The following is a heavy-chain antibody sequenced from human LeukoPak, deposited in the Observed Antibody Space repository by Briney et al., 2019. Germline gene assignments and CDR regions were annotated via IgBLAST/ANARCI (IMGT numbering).Heavy chain of an antibody. V-gene: IGHV3-53*01. D-gene: IGHD4-17*01. CDR1: GFTVSSNY. J-gene: IGHJ4*02. Sequence: GGYLRLSCAASGFTVSSNYMSWVRQAPGKGLEWVSVIYSGGSTYYADSVKGRFTISRDNSKNTLYLQMNSLRAEDTAVYYCARDPLDGDGDYAYWGQGTLVTVSS. CDR2: IYSGGST. CDR3: ARDPLDGDGDYAY.